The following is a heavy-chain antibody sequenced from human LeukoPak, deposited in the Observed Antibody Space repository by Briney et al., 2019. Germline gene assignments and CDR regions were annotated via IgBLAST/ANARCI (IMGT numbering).Heavy chain of an antibody. CDR2: INHSGST. V-gene: IGHV4-34*01. CDR3: ARRVTVTTLRYFDY. D-gene: IGHD4-17*01. CDR1: GGSFSGYY. J-gene: IGHJ4*02. Sequence: PSETLSLTCAVYGGSFSGYYWSWIRQPPGKGPEWIGEINHSGSTNYNPSLKSRVTISVGTSKNQFSLKLSSVTAADTAVYYCARRVTVTTLRYFDYWGQGTLVTVSS.